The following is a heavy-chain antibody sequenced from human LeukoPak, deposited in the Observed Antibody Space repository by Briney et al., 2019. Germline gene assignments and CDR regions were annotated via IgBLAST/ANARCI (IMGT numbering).Heavy chain of an antibody. Sequence: GGSLRHSCAASGYTFSRYSINWVRQAPGKGVEGVSSISVGSNYIYYAHSVRGGFSISRDDARNSLYLQMDSLRGDDTAVYYCARLRRNSDRSGYYYYYDYWGQGTLVTVSS. D-gene: IGHD3-22*01. CDR2: ISVGSNYI. V-gene: IGHV3-21*01. CDR1: GYTFSRYS. J-gene: IGHJ4*02. CDR3: ARLRRNSDRSGYYYYYDY.